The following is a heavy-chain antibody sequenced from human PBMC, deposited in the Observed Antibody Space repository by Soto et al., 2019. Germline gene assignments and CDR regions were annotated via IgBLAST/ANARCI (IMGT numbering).Heavy chain of an antibody. CDR3: ARAASAVVCRGY. V-gene: IGHV1-2*02. CDR2: INPNGGDT. Sequence: WXSEQVSCKASWFILTSYSVHWVRQATGQGLEWMGWINPNGGDTIYAQKFQGRVTLTTDTSVNTAYMELSGLRSDDTAIYYCARAASAVVCRGYWSQESRVSVSS. J-gene: IGHJ4*02. D-gene: IGHD6-19*01. CDR1: WFILTSYS.